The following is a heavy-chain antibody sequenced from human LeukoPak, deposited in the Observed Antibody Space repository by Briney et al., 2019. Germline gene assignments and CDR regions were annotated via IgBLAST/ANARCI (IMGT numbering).Heavy chain of an antibody. D-gene: IGHD1-26*01. CDR3: ARRGGSGRAFDY. CDR1: GGPISTSSYY. J-gene: IGHJ4*02. CDR2: IYYTGST. Sequence: SGTLSLTCTVSGGPISTSSYYWGWIRQPPGKGLEWIGSIYYTGSTYDNPSLKSRVTISVDTSKNQFSLKLSSVTAADTAVYYCARRGGSGRAFDYWGQGTLVTVSS. V-gene: IGHV4-39*01.